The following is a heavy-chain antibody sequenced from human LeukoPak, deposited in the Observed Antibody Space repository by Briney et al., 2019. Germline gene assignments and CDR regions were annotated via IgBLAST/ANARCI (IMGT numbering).Heavy chain of an antibody. CDR1: GYTFTSYY. Sequence: ASVKVSCKASGYTFTSYYMHWVRQAPGQGLEWMGIINPSGGSASYAQKFQGRVTMTRDTSTSTVYMELSSLRSEDTAVYYCARESSGWYELDNWGQGTLVTVSS. V-gene: IGHV1-46*01. D-gene: IGHD6-19*01. CDR2: INPSGGSA. CDR3: ARESSGWYELDN. J-gene: IGHJ4*02.